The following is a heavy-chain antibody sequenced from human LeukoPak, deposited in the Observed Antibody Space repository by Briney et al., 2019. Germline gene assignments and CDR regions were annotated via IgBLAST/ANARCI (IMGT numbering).Heavy chain of an antibody. CDR1: GFTFSTYW. CDR2: IKYDGSEK. D-gene: IGHD6-6*01. V-gene: IGHV3-7*01. J-gene: IGHJ3*02. Sequence: GGSLRLSCAASGFTFSTYWMNWVRQAPGKGLEWVANIKYDGSEKYYVDSVKGRFTISRDNAENSLHLQMNSLRAEDTAVYYCARDSVRGRPLVAFDIWGQGTMVTVSP. CDR3: ARDSVRGRPLVAFDI.